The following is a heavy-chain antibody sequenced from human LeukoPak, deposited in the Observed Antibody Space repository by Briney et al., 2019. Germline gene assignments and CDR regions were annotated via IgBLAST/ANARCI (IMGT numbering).Heavy chain of an antibody. Sequence: GGSLRLSCAASGFSFSIYEMNWVRQAPGKGLEGVSYISSSCSTIYYADAVKGRFPISRDNAKNSLYMQMNGLRAEDTAVYYCARGGITMIVVVITPPMFWGQGTLVTVSS. CDR2: ISSSCSTI. CDR1: GFSFSIYE. D-gene: IGHD3-22*01. J-gene: IGHJ4*02. CDR3: ARGGITMIVVVITPPMF. V-gene: IGHV3-48*03.